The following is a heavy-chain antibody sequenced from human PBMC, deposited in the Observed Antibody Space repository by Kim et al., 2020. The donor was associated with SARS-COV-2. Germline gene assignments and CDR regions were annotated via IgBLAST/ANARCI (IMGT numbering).Heavy chain of an antibody. V-gene: IGHV3-33*06. Sequence: CADSMNGRFTTSRDNSKNTLYLQMNSLKADDTAVYYWAKANYYYGMDVWGQGTTVTISS. CDR3: AKANYYYGMDV. J-gene: IGHJ6*02.